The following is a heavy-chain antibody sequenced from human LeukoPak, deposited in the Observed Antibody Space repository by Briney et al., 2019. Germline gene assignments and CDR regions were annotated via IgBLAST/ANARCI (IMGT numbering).Heavy chain of an antibody. V-gene: IGHV3-74*01. CDR3: ARDAVDTANAV. CDR2: INSDGSIT. CDR1: GFTFTTDW. J-gene: IGHJ6*02. Sequence: GGSLRLSCAASGFTFTTDWMHWVRQAPGKGLVWVSHINSDGSITSYADSVKGRFTISRDNAKNTLYLQMNSLRAEDTAVYYCARDAVDTANAVWGQGTTVTVSS. D-gene: IGHD5-18*01.